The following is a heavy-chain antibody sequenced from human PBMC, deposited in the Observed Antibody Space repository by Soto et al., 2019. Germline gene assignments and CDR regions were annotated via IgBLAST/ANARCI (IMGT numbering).Heavy chain of an antibody. CDR1: GGTFRNYP. CDR3: ARGPFVVLNYFDS. Sequence: QVQLVQSGAEVKKPGSSVKVSCKASGGTFRNYPINWVRQAPGQGLEWMGSILPIIDIPDYAQNFQARLTITADKSTSTAYMELSSLRSEDTAMYFCARGPFVVLNYFDSWGQGTLVTVSS. J-gene: IGHJ4*02. V-gene: IGHV1-69*02. D-gene: IGHD2-15*01. CDR2: ILPIIDIP.